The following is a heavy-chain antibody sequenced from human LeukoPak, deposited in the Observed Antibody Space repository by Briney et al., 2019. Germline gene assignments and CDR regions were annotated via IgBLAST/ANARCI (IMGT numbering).Heavy chain of an antibody. V-gene: IGHV3-33*06. Sequence: GRSLRLSCAASGFTFSSYGMHWVRQVPGKGLEWVAVIWYDGSNKYYADSVKGRFTISRDNSKTTLYLQMNSLRAEDTAVYYCAKAPYCSGGSCYYYYYMDVWGKGTTVTVSS. D-gene: IGHD2-15*01. CDR3: AKAPYCSGGSCYYYYYMDV. CDR1: GFTFSSYG. J-gene: IGHJ6*03. CDR2: IWYDGSNK.